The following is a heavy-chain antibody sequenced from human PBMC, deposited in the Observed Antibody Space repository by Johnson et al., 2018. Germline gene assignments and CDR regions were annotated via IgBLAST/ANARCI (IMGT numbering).Heavy chain of an antibody. Sequence: QVQLVESGAEVKKPGASVKVSCKASGYTFTTYDINWVRQSPGQGLEWMGGIIPILGTANYAQRFQGRLTITVDESRSTAYMELSSLRSNDTAVYYCAGLTVGQGTRYKFYGLEVWGQGTTVTVSS. CDR1: GYTFTTYD. V-gene: IGHV1-69*01. CDR3: AGLTVGQGTRYKFYGLEV. D-gene: IGHD4-23*01. J-gene: IGHJ6*02. CDR2: IIPILGTA.